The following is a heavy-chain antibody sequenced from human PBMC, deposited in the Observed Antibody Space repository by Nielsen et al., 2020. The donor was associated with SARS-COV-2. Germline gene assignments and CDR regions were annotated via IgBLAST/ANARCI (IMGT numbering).Heavy chain of an antibody. CDR2: ISWNSGSI. CDR3: ARGVYSDSSGLFADYFDY. V-gene: IGHV3-9*01. D-gene: IGHD3-22*01. J-gene: IGHJ4*02. CDR1: GFTFDDYA. Sequence: GGSLRLSCAASGFTFDDYAMHWVRQAPGKGLEWVSGISWNSGSIGYADSVKGRFTISRDNAKNSLYLQMNSLRAEDTAVYYCARGVYSDSSGLFADYFDYWGQGTLVTVSS.